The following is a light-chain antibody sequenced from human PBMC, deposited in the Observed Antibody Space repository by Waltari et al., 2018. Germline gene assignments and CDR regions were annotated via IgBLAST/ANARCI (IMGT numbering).Light chain of an antibody. CDR3: KSATSSPTHI. Sequence: SYELTQPPSVAVSPGQTARITCSGDALAKKYVYWYQQKPGQAPVLMIYDDSERPSGIPERFSGSSSGKTVTLTISGVQAEDEADYYCKSATSSPTHIFGGGTKLTVL. J-gene: IGLJ2*01. V-gene: IGLV3-25*03. CDR2: DDS. CDR1: ALAKKY.